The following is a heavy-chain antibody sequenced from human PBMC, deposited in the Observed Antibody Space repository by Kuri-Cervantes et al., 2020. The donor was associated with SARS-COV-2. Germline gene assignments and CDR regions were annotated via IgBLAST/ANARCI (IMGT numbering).Heavy chain of an antibody. J-gene: IGHJ4*02. CDR3: ATYGGKPLTSV. CDR1: GGTFNNYA. Sequence: SVKVSCKASGGTFNNYAISWVRQAPGQGLEWMGGIIPVFTTPTYAQKFHGRVTLSADEPTSTVYMELSSLTSEDTAMYYCATYGGKPLTSVWGQGTLVTVSS. CDR2: IIPVFTTP. V-gene: IGHV1-69*13. D-gene: IGHD4-23*01.